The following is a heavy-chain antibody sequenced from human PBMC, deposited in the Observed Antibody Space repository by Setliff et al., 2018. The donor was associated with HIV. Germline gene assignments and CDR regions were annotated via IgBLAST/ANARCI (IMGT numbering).Heavy chain of an antibody. CDR2: IKNRANGGTT. J-gene: IGHJ4*02. CDR1: GFTFSDAW. CDR3: STDLPSSGFFPDY. D-gene: IGHD6-19*01. Sequence: GGSLRLSCAASGFTFSDAWMSWVRQAPGKGLEWVARIKNRANGGTTHYAAPVNGRFTISRDDSKSTLYLQMNSLKTEDTAVYYCSTDLPSSGFFPDYWGQGTLVTVSS. V-gene: IGHV3-15*01.